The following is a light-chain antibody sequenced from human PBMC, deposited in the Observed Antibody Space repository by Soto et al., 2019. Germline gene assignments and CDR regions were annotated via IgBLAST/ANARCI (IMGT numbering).Light chain of an antibody. V-gene: IGKV1-33*01. CDR3: QQYDNLLALT. CDR2: DAS. Sequence: DIQMTQSPSSLSASVGDRVTITCRASLPISNYLAWYQQKPGKIPNLLIYDASNLETGVPSRFRGSGSGTHFSLTITSLQPEDVATYYCQQYDNLLALTFGGGTKVQLK. CDR1: LPISNY. J-gene: IGKJ4*01.